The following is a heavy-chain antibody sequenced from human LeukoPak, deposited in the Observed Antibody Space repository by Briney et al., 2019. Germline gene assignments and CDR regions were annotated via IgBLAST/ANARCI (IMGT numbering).Heavy chain of an antibody. CDR1: GYTFTSYA. D-gene: IGHD3-22*01. Sequence: ASVKVSCKASGYTFTSYAISWVRQAPGQGLEWMGGIIPIFGTANYAQKFQGRVTITADESTSTAYMELSSLRSEDTAVYYCARLRFGGYYDSSGYSHYYFDYWGQGTLVTVSS. CDR3: ARLRFGGYYDSSGYSHYYFDY. J-gene: IGHJ4*02. V-gene: IGHV1-69*13. CDR2: IIPIFGTA.